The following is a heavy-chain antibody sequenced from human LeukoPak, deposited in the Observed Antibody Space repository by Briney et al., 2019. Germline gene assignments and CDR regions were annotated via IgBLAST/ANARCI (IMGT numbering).Heavy chain of an antibody. CDR1: GFTFSSYS. Sequence: GGSLRLSCAASGFTFSSYSMNWVRQAPGKGLEWVSSISSSSSYIYYADSVKGRFTISRDNAKNSLYLQMNSLRAEDTAVYYCARDGPPAAMDYYGMDVWGQGTTVTVSS. J-gene: IGHJ6*02. V-gene: IGHV3-21*01. CDR2: ISSSSSYI. CDR3: ARDGPPAAMDYYGMDV. D-gene: IGHD2-2*01.